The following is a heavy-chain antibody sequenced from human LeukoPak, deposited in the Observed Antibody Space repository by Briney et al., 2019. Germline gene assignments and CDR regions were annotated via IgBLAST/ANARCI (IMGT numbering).Heavy chain of an antibody. D-gene: IGHD1-1*01. CDR1: GGTFSSYA. CDR3: ASPLGSRTYYYYYMDV. J-gene: IGHJ6*03. Sequence: SVKVSCKASGGTFSSYAISWVRQAPGHGLEWIGGIIPICGTANYAQKFQGRVTITADESTSTAYMELSSLRSEDTAVYYCASPLGSRTYYYYYMDVWGKGTTVTVSS. V-gene: IGHV1-69*13. CDR2: IIPICGTA.